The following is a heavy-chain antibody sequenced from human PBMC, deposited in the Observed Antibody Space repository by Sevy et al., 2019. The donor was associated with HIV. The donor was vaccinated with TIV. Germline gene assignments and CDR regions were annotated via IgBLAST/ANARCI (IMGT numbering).Heavy chain of an antibody. CDR2: VYYTGGT. V-gene: IGHV4-59*08. J-gene: IGHJ3*02. CDR1: GGSINSDH. CDR3: ARRNDFDI. Sequence: SETLSLTCTVSGGSINSDHWNWIRQPPGKGLEWIGYVYYTGGTNYNPSLKNRVTISVDRTKNQFSLKLTSVTAADTAVYYCARRNDFDIWGQGTMVNV.